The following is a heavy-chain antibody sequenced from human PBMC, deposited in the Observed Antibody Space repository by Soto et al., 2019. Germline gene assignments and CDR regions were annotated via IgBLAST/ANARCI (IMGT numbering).Heavy chain of an antibody. D-gene: IGHD6-13*01. CDR2: ISGSGGST. CDR3: AKEARWGGIAAAGFDY. J-gene: IGHJ4*02. CDR1: GFTFSSYA. V-gene: IGHV3-23*01. Sequence: HPGGSLRLSCAASGFTFSSYAMSWVRQAPGKGLEWVSAISGSGGSTHYADSVKGRFTISRDNSKNTLYLQMNSLRAEDTAVYYCAKEARWGGIAAAGFDYWGQGTLVTVSS.